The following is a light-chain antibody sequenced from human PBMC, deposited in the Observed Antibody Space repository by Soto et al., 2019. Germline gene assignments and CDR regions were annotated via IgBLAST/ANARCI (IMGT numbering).Light chain of an antibody. CDR3: QQYDSSHLP. V-gene: IGKV3-20*01. Sequence: EIVLTQSPGTLSLSPGERATLSCRASQSVSSSYLAWYQQKPVQAPRLLIYGASSRSTGIPDRFSGSGSGTDFTLTISRLEPEDLAVYYCQQYDSSHLPFGGGTKVESK. CDR2: GAS. CDR1: QSVSSSY. J-gene: IGKJ4*01.